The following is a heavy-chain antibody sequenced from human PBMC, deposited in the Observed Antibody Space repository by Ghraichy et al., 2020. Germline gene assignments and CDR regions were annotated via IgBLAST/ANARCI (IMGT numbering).Heavy chain of an antibody. D-gene: IGHD6-6*01. V-gene: IGHV4-30-2*01. Sequence: SETLSLTCAVSGGSISSDDYSWSWIRQPPGKGLEWIGYIYHSGSTYYNPSLKSRVTISVDRSKNQFSLNLSLVTAADTAGYYCARGYSRSWFRFDPWGQGTLVTVSS. J-gene: IGHJ5*02. CDR1: GGSISSDDYS. CDR3: ARGYSRSWFRFDP. CDR2: IYHSGST.